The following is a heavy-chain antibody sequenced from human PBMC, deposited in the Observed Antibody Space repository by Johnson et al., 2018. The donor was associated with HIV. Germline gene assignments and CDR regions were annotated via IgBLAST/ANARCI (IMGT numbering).Heavy chain of an antibody. J-gene: IGHJ3*02. CDR3: AKIRTSGTGDAFDI. V-gene: IGHV3-30*04. CDR1: GFTFRTFP. CDR2: ISYNEDKK. Sequence: QVQLVESGGGVVQPGRSLRLSSAASGFTFRTFPMHWVRQAPGKGLEWMAFISYNEDKKYYADSVKGRFTISRDNSKNTLYLQMNRLRAEDTAVYYCAKIRTSGTGDAFDIWGQGTMVTVSS. D-gene: IGHD1-14*01.